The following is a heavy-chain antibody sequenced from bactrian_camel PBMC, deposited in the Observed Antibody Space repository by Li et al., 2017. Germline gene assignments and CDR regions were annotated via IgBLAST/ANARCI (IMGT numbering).Heavy chain of an antibody. CDR2: IDSDGMT. D-gene: IGHD5*01. J-gene: IGHJ4*01. V-gene: IGHV3S53*01. Sequence: HVQLVESGGASVQAGGSLRLSCAATGFTISTAGSAWFRQAPAKEREQVAAIDSDGMTTYADSVKGRFTISQDNAKSTLYLQMNSLSPEDTAMYYCAAGGHCWARSVGIYGLSYWGQGTQVTVS. CDR3: AAGGHCWARSVGIYGLSY. CDR1: GFTISTAG.